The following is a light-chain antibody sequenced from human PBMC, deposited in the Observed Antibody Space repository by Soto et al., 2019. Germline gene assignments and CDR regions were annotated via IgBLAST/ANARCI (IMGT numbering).Light chain of an antibody. V-gene: IGKV4-1*01. Sequence: DIVMTQSPDSLAVSLGERATINCKSSQSILYRSNNRNYLAWYQQKPGQPPKLLIYWASTRESGVPDRFSGSWSGTDFTLTISSLQAEDVAVYYCQQYYSTPYFGPGTKVDIK. CDR3: QQYYSTPY. CDR2: WAS. CDR1: QSILYRSNNRNY. J-gene: IGKJ3*01.